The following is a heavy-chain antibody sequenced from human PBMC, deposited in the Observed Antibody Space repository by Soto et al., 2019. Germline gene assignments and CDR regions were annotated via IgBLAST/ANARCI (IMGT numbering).Heavy chain of an antibody. Sequence: SETLSLTCTVSGGSISSGGYYWSWIRQHPGKGLEWIGYIYYSGSTYYNPSLKSRVTISVDTSKNQFSLKLSSVTAADTAVYYCARALAVCTNGVCYTPWFDPRGQGTPVTVSS. CDR3: ARALAVCTNGVCYTPWFDP. D-gene: IGHD2-8*01. CDR1: GGSISSGGYY. J-gene: IGHJ5*02. V-gene: IGHV4-31*03. CDR2: IYYSGST.